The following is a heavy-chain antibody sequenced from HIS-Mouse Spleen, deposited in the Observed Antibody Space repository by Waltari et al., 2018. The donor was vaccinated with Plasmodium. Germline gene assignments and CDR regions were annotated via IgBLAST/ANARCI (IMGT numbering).Heavy chain of an antibody. CDR3: AREAGSGGLYYFDY. CDR1: GFPFSSYA. J-gene: IGHJ4*02. Sequence: QVQLVESGGGVVPPGRSLSPPCAASGFPFSSYAMPWVRQAPGKGLEWGAVISYDGSNKYYADSVKGRVTISRDNSKNTLYLQMNSLRAEDTAVYYCAREAGSGGLYYFDYWGQGTLVTVSS. V-gene: IGHV3-30-3*01. CDR2: ISYDGSNK. D-gene: IGHD3-10*01.